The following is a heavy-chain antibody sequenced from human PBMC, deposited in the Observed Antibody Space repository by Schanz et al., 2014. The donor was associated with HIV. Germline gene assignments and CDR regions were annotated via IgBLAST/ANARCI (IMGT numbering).Heavy chain of an antibody. D-gene: IGHD3-3*01. J-gene: IGHJ6*02. CDR2: TWFDGRNK. CDR1: GFTFSSYG. V-gene: IGHV3-33*08. Sequence: VQLLESGGGLVQPGGSLRLSCAVSGFTFSSYGMHWVRQAPGKGLEWGAVTWFDGRNKYYGDSVKGRFMISRDNSNNTLYLQMNSLRAEDTAVYFCTRGRFLERGGMDVWGQGTAVTVSS. CDR3: TRGRFLERGGMDV.